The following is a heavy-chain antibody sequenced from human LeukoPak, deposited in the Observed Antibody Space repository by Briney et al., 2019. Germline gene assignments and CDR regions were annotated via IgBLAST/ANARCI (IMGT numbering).Heavy chain of an antibody. Sequence: ASVKVSCKTSGYTFTNYDINGVRQATGQGLEWLGWMSPGSGYTGYAQKFQGRVTMTRDISITTAYVELSSLISKDTAVYYCARGIEAGVDYWGQGTLVTVPS. V-gene: IGHV1-8*02. J-gene: IGHJ4*02. D-gene: IGHD6-25*01. CDR3: ARGIEAGVDY. CDR2: MSPGSGYT. CDR1: GYTFTNYD.